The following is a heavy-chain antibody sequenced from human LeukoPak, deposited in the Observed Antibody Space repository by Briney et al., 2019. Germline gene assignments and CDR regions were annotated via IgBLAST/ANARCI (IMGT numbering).Heavy chain of an antibody. CDR2: IFYSGRT. J-gene: IGHJ4*02. Sequence: PSETLSLTCTVSGGSISNYYWNWIRQPPGKGLEWIGYIFYSGRTNYNPSLKSRVTLSVGTSKNWFSLRLTSVTAADTAVYYCARGQKYTSGYRVTELGSRYSDYWGQGARATVSP. D-gene: IGHD5-18*01. CDR1: GGSISNYY. V-gene: IGHV4-59*01. CDR3: ARGQKYTSGYRVTELGSRYSDY.